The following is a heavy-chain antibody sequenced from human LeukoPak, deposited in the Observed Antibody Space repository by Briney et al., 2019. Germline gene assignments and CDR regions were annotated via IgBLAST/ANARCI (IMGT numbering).Heavy chain of an antibody. J-gene: IGHJ3*02. D-gene: IGHD3-3*01. V-gene: IGHV3-21*01. Sequence: KPGGSLRLSCAASRFTFSSYSTNWVRQAPGKGLEWVSSISSSSSYIYYADSVKGRFTISRDNAKNSLYLQLNSLRAEDTAVYYCARDHITAFDIWGQGTMVTVSS. CDR3: ARDHITAFDI. CDR2: ISSSSSYI. CDR1: RFTFSSYS.